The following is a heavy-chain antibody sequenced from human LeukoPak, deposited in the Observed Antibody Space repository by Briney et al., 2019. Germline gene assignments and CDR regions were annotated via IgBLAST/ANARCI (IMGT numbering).Heavy chain of an antibody. CDR3: ARALRQRLVTGWCDP. Sequence: KPSETLSLTCTVSGGSISPYYWTWIRQPPGKGLEWIGYIYYSGSTNYNPSLKSRVTISVDTSKNQFSLRLTSVTAADTAVYYCARALRQRLVTGWCDPWGQGTLVTVSS. CDR1: GGSISPYY. V-gene: IGHV4-59*13. D-gene: IGHD3-9*01. J-gene: IGHJ5*02. CDR2: IYYSGST.